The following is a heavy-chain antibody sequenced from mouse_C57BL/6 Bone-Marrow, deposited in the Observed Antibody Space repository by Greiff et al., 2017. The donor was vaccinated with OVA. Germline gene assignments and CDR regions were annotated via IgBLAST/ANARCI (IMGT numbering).Heavy chain of an antibody. D-gene: IGHD4-1*01. CDR3: ARGEDWDGY. J-gene: IGHJ2*01. CDR2: INPNNGGT. CDR1: GYTFTDYY. V-gene: IGHV1-26*01. Sequence: EVQLQQSGPELVKPGASVKISCKASGYTFTDYYMNWVKQSHGKSLEWIGDINPNNGGTSYNQKFKGKATLTVDKSSSTAYMELRSLTSEDSAVYYSARGEDWDGYWGQGTTLTVSS.